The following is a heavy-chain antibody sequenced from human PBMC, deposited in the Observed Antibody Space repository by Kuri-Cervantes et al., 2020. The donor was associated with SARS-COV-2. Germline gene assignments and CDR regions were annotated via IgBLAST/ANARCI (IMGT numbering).Heavy chain of an antibody. D-gene: IGHD3-22*01. CDR1: GGTFSSYA. Sequence: SVKVSCKASGGTFSSYAISWVRQAPGQGLEWMGGIIPIFGTANYAQKFQGRVTITADKSTSTAYMELSSLRSEDTAVYYCARDLYYYDSSGPEGYYYYGMDVWGQGTTVTGSS. J-gene: IGHJ6*02. V-gene: IGHV1-69*06. CDR2: IIPIFGTA. CDR3: ARDLYYYDSSGPEGYYYYGMDV.